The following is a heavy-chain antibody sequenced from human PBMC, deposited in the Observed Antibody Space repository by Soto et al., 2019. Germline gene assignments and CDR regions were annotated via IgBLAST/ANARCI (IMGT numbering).Heavy chain of an antibody. CDR2: IYYSGST. V-gene: IGHV4-39*01. CDR1: GGSISSSSYY. D-gene: IGHD4-17*01. CDR3: ARLRLVYYYYGMEV. Sequence: SETLSLTCTVSGGSISSSSYYWGWIRQPPGKGLEWIGSIYYSGSTYYNPSLKSRVTISVDTSKNQFSLKLSSVTAADTAVYYCARLRLVYYYYGMEVWGQGTTVTVSS. J-gene: IGHJ6*02.